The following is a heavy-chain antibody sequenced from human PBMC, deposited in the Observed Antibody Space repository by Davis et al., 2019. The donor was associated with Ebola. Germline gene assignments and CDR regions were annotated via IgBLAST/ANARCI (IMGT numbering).Heavy chain of an antibody. CDR2: IIPIFGTA. Sequence: SVKVSCKASGGTFSSYAISWVRQAPGQGLEWMGGIIPIFGTANYAQKFQGRVTITADESTSTAYMELSSLRSEDTAVYYCAREQQLVPPADYYYYYGMDVWGQGTTVTVSS. CDR1: GGTFSSYA. CDR3: AREQQLVPPADYYYYYGMDV. V-gene: IGHV1-69*13. J-gene: IGHJ6*02. D-gene: IGHD6-13*01.